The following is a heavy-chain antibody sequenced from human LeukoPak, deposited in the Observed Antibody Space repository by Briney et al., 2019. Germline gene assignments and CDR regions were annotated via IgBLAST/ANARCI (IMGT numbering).Heavy chain of an antibody. CDR3: ARDLKSSTNWFDP. Sequence: GASVKVSCKASGGTFSSYAISWVRQAPGQGLEWMGGIIPIFGTADYAQKFQGRVTITTDESTSTAYMELSSLRSEDTAVYYCARDLKSSTNWFDPWGQGTLVTVSS. D-gene: IGHD6-13*01. CDR1: GGTFSSYA. CDR2: IIPIFGTA. V-gene: IGHV1-69*05. J-gene: IGHJ5*02.